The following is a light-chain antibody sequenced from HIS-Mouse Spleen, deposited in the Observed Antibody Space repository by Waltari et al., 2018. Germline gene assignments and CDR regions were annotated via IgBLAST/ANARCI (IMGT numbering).Light chain of an antibody. V-gene: IGLV2-23*01. CDR3: CSYAGSSTWV. CDR2: EGS. Sequence: QSALTQPASVSGSPGQSITISCTGTSSDVGSYNLVSWYQQHPGKAPKLRIYEGSKRPSGVSNRFSGSKSGNTASLTISVLQAEDEADYYCCSYAGSSTWVFGGGTKLTVL. CDR1: SSDVGSYNL. J-gene: IGLJ3*02.